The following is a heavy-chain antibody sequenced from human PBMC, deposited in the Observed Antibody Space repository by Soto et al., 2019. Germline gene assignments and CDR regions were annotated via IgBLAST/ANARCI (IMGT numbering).Heavy chain of an antibody. Sequence: GGSLRLSCAASGFTFSSYAMHWVRQAPGKGLEWVAVISYDGSNKYYADSVKGRFTISRDNSKSTLYLQMNSLRVEGTAVYYCAKDIVKYTYGACDYWGQGALVTVSS. J-gene: IGHJ4*02. V-gene: IGHV3-30-3*01. CDR1: GFTFSSYA. CDR3: AKDIVKYTYGACDY. D-gene: IGHD5-18*01. CDR2: ISYDGSNK.